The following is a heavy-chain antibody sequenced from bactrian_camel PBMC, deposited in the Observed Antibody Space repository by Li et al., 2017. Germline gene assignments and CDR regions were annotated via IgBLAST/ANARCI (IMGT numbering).Heavy chain of an antibody. V-gene: IGHV3S1*01. J-gene: IGHJ4*01. D-gene: IGHD3*01. CDR1: GYTYSSGC. CDR3: ASAGTLYRY. CDR2: IGSGDAAS. Sequence: HVQLVESGGGSVQPGGSLGLSCAASGYTYSSGCMGWFRQAPGKGLEWVSTIGSGDAASYSPDSVKGRFTVSRDDAKNTLILQMNSLKTEDTAVYYCASAGTLYRYWGQGTQVTVS.